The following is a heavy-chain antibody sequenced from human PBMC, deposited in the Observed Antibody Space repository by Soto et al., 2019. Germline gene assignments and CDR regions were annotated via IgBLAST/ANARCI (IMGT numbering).Heavy chain of an antibody. V-gene: IGHV3-53*01. Sequence: TGGSLRLSCAASGFTVSSNYMSWVRQAPGKGLEWVSVIYSGGSTYYADFVKGRFTISRDNSKNTLYLQMNSLRAEDTAVYYCARDLSPYDILTGYSYYGMDVWGQGTTVTVSS. J-gene: IGHJ6*02. D-gene: IGHD3-9*01. CDR2: IYSGGST. CDR3: ARDLSPYDILTGYSYYGMDV. CDR1: GFTVSSNY.